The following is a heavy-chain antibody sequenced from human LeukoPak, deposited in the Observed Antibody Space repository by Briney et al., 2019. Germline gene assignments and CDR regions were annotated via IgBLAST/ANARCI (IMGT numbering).Heavy chain of an antibody. V-gene: IGHV3-23*01. D-gene: IGHD4-17*01. CDR3: AKDRGSYGDYQLDY. J-gene: IGHJ4*02. CDR2: ISNSGGST. CDR1: GLPFSSYA. Sequence: GGSLSLSCAASGLPFSSYALSWVRQAPGKGLDWVPGISNSGGSTYYADSVKGRFTISRDNSKNTLYLQMNSLRAEDTAVYYGAKDRGSYGDYQLDYWGQGTLVTVSP.